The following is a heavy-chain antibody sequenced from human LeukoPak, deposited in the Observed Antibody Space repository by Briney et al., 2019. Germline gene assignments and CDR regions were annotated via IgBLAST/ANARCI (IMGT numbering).Heavy chain of an antibody. Sequence: SETLSLTCTVSGGSISSHYWSWIRQPPGKGLEWIGYIYYSGSTNYNPSLKSRVTLSVDTSKNQFSLKLSSVTAADTAVYYCARGERLWFGEPGAFDIWGQGTMVTVSS. CDR3: ARGERLWFGEPGAFDI. J-gene: IGHJ3*02. D-gene: IGHD3-10*01. V-gene: IGHV4-59*11. CDR1: GGSISSHY. CDR2: IYYSGST.